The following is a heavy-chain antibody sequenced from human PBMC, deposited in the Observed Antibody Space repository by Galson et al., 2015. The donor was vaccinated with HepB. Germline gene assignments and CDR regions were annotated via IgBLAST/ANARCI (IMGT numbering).Heavy chain of an antibody. Sequence: SVKVSCKASGGTFSSYAISWVRQAPGQGLEWMGGIIPIFGTANYAQKFQGRVTITADESTSTAYMELSSLRSEDTAVYYCARVTCSSTSCSNAFDIWGQGTMVTVSS. CDR3: ARVTCSSTSCSNAFDI. V-gene: IGHV1-69*13. J-gene: IGHJ3*02. D-gene: IGHD2-2*01. CDR2: IIPIFGTA. CDR1: GGTFSSYA.